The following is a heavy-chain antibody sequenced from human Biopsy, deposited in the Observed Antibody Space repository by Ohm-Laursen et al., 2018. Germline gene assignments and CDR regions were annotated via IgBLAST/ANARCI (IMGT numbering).Heavy chain of an antibody. CDR3: ARGTRWSPYSMDV. V-gene: IGHV3-11*01. CDR1: GFSFSDYH. CDR2: ISGGGTI. J-gene: IGHJ4*02. D-gene: IGHD4-11*01. Sequence: SLRLSCAASGFSFSDYHMRWIRRAPGRGLEWVSYISGGGTIYYGDSMKGRVTISRDNAKNSLYLQMHSLRAEDTAVYYCARGTRWSPYSMDVWGRGILVTVSS.